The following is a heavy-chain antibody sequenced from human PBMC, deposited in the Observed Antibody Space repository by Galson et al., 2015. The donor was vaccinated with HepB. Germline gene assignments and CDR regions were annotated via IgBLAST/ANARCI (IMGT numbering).Heavy chain of an antibody. Sequence: SLRLSCAASGFTFSSYWMSWVRQAPGKGLEWVANIKQDGSEKYYVDSVKGRFTISRDNAKNSLYLEMNSLRAEDTAVYYCARDRRVYNGYDPLDYWGQGTLVTVSS. J-gene: IGHJ4*02. CDR2: IKQDGSEK. CDR3: ARDRRVYNGYDPLDY. CDR1: GFTFSSYW. V-gene: IGHV3-7*03. D-gene: IGHD5-12*01.